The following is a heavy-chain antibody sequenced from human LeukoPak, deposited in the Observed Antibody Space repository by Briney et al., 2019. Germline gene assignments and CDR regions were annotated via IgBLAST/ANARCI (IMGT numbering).Heavy chain of an antibody. D-gene: IGHD2-21*02. V-gene: IGHV3-30*03. CDR2: ISYDGSNK. CDR3: AREVTD. Sequence: PGGSLRLSCAASGFTFSNYGMHWVRQAPGKGLEWVAVISYDGSNKYYADSVKGRFTISRDNSKSTLYLQMNSLRVEDTAVYYCAREVTDWGQGTLVSVSS. J-gene: IGHJ4*02. CDR1: GFTFSNYG.